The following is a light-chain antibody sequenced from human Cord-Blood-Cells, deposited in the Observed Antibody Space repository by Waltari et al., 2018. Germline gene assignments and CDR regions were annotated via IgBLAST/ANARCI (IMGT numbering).Light chain of an antibody. V-gene: IGLV2-14*01. Sequence: QSALTQPASVSGSPGQSITISCTGTSSDVGGYNYVSWYQQHPGKAPKLMIYDVSKRPSGVFTRFSGSKSGNTASLTISGRQAEDEADYYCSSYTSSSTWVFGGGTKLTVL. J-gene: IGLJ3*02. CDR1: SSDVGGYNY. CDR3: SSYTSSSTWV. CDR2: DVS.